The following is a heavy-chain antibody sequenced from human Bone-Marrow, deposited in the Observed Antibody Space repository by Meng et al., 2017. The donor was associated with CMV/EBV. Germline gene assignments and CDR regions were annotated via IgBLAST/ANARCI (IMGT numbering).Heavy chain of an antibody. D-gene: IGHD1-26*01. CDR1: GYTFNGYY. V-gene: IGHV1-2*02. CDR3: ARDRYSRPSRWFDP. Sequence: ASGYTFNGYYMPWVRQAPGQGLEWMGWINPIGGGTNYAQKFRGRVTMTRDTSISTAYMEMTRLRSDDTAVYYCARDRYSRPSRWFDPWGQGTLVTVSS. J-gene: IGHJ5*02. CDR2: INPIGGGT.